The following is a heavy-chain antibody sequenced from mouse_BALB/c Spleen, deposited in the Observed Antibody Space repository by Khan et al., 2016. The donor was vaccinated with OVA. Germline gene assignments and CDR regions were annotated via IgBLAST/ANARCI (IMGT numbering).Heavy chain of an antibody. V-gene: IGHV3-2*02. CDR3: ARRYYYGHWYFDV. J-gene: IGHJ1*01. Sequence: QLEESGPGLVKPSQSLSLTYTVTGYSITSDYAWNWIRQFPENKLEWMGYISYSGSANYNPSLKSRISITRDTSENQFFLQLNSVTTEDSATYYCARRYYYGHWYFDVWGAGTTVTVSS. CDR2: ISYSGSA. D-gene: IGHD1-1*01. CDR1: GYSITSDYA.